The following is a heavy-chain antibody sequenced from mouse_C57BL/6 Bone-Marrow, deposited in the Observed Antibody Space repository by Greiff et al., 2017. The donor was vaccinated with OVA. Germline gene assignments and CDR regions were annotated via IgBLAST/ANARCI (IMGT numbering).Heavy chain of an antibody. CDR3: ARHEVLYYGSSSFDY. V-gene: IGHV1-62-2*01. D-gene: IGHD1-1*01. Sequence: VMLVESGAELVKPGASVKLSCKASGYTFTEYTIHWVKQRSGQGLEWIGWFYPGSGRIKYNEKFKDKATLTADKSSSTVYMELSRLTSEDSAVYFCARHEVLYYGSSSFDYWGQGTTLTVSS. CDR1: GYTFTEYT. J-gene: IGHJ2*01. CDR2: FYPGSGRI.